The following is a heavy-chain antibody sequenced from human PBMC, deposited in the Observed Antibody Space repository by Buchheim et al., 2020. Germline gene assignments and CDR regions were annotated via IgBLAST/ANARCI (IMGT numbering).Heavy chain of an antibody. V-gene: IGHV3-23*01. J-gene: IGHJ4*02. D-gene: IGHD1-26*01. CDR3: VKEYGKVGPSFDF. CDR2: ISGSGDRT. Sequence: EVQLLESGGGLVQPGGSLRLSCAVSGFTFRSNAMSWVRQAPGKGLQWVSAISGSGDRTYYVDSVKGRFTISRDNSKTTLYLQMNSLRAEDTAIYYCVKEYGKVGPSFDFWGPGTL. CDR1: GFTFRSNA.